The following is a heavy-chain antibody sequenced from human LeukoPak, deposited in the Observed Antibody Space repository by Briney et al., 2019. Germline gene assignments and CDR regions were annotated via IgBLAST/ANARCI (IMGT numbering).Heavy chain of an antibody. CDR2: IKQDGSEK. J-gene: IGHJ4*02. CDR1: GFTFSSYW. Sequence: GGSLRLSCAASGFTFSSYWMSWVRQAPGKGLEWVANIKQDGSEKYYVDSVKGRFTISRDNAKNSLYLQMNSLRAEDTAVYYCARDETTLRDYDFWGGLLASGVYDYWGQGTLVTVSS. D-gene: IGHD3-3*01. V-gene: IGHV3-7*01. CDR3: ARDETTLRDYDFWGGLLASGVYDY.